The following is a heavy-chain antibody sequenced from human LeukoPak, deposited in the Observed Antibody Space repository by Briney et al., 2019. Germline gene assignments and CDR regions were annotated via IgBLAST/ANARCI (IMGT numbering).Heavy chain of an antibody. V-gene: IGHV3-21*01. Sequence: GGSLRLSCEASGFTFSNYGMNWVRQAPGKGLEWVSSISSSISYIYYADSVKGRFTISRDNAKNSLYLQMNSLRAEDTAVYYCARGDYGDLGYWGQGTLVTVSS. CDR1: GFTFSNYG. J-gene: IGHJ4*02. D-gene: IGHD4-17*01. CDR2: ISSSISYI. CDR3: ARGDYGDLGY.